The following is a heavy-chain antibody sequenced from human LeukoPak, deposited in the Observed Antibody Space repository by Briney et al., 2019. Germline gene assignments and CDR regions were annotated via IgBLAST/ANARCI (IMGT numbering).Heavy chain of an antibody. CDR3: ARSRWYRAVNYFDY. CDR2: IKQDGSEK. CDR1: GFTFSSYL. J-gene: IGHJ4*02. D-gene: IGHD6-13*01. Sequence: GGSLRLSCAASGFTFSSYLMSWVRQAPGKGLEWVANIKQDGSEKYYVDSVKGRFTISRDSAKNSLYLQMNSLRAEDTAVYYCARSRWYRAVNYFDYWGQGTLVTVSS. V-gene: IGHV3-7*01.